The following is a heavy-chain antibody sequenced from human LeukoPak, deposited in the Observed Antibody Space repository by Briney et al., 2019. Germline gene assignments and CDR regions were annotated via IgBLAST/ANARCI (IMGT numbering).Heavy chain of an antibody. CDR2: INTDGSST. CDR1: GFTFSSYW. V-gene: IGHV3-74*01. CDR3: ARARIQLWFDY. D-gene: IGHD5-18*01. Sequence: GGSLRLSCATSGFTFSSYWMHWVRQAPGKGLVWVSRINTDGSSTSYADSVKGRFTISRDNAKNTLYLQMNSLRAEDTAVYYCARARIQLWFDYWGQGTLVTVSS. J-gene: IGHJ4*02.